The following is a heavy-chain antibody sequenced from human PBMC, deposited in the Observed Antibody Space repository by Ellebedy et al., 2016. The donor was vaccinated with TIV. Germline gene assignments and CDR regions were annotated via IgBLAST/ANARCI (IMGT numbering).Heavy chain of an antibody. J-gene: IGHJ6*02. CDR2: ISYDGSNK. CDR1: GFTFSYYA. Sequence: GESLKISCAASGFTFSYYAIHWVRQAPGKGLEWVAGISYDGSNKDYADSVKGRFTISRDNSKNTLYLQMESLRAEDTAMYYCERDLRAGGMDVWGQGTTVSVSS. CDR3: ERDLRAGGMDV. V-gene: IGHV3-30-3*01. D-gene: IGHD3-10*01.